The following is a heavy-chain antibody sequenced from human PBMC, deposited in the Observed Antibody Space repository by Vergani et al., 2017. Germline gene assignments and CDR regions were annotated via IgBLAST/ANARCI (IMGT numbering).Heavy chain of an antibody. Sequence: QVHLVESGGGVVQPGRSLRLSCVVSGFTPSYYGLHWVRQAPGKGLEWVAVISYDGTQKYYADSVKGRFTISRDNSKSTLYLQMNSLRTEDTDVYDCATKSGGTPGCQIGYFREWGQGTLVTVSS. D-gene: IGHD2-15*01. CDR3: ATKSGGTPGCQIGYFRE. J-gene: IGHJ1*01. V-gene: IGHV3-30*03. CDR2: ISYDGTQK. CDR1: GFTPSYYG.